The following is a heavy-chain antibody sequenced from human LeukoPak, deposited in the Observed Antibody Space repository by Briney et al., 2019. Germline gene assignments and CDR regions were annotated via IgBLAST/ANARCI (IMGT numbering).Heavy chain of an antibody. CDR1: GFTFSSYG. D-gene: IGHD3-10*01. J-gene: IGHJ4*02. V-gene: IGHV3-66*01. CDR3: ARGRITMVL. CDR2: IYSGGST. Sequence: GGSLRLSCAASGFTFSSYGMHWVRQAPGKGLEWVSVIYSGGSTYYADSVKGRFTISRDNSKNTLYLQMNSLRAEDTAVYYCARGRITMVLWGQGTLVTVSS.